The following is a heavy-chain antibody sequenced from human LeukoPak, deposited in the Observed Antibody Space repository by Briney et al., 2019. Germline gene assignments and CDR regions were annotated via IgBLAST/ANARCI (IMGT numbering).Heavy chain of an antibody. CDR3: AKCHDYGGNIGGMDV. CDR1: GYSFTSCW. D-gene: IGHD4-23*01. V-gene: IGHV5-51*01. J-gene: IGHJ6*02. CDR2: IYPGDSDT. Sequence: GESLKISCKGSGYSFTSCWIGWVRQMPGKGLEWMGIIYPGDSDTKYSPSFQGEVTISADKSISTAYLQWGSLKASDTAMYYCAKCHDYGGNIGGMDVWGQGTTVTVSS.